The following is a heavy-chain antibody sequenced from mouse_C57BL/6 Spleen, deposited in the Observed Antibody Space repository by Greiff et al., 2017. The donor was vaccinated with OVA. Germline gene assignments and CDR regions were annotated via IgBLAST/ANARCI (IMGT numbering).Heavy chain of an antibody. CDR3: ARSSDYFDY. V-gene: IGHV2-2*01. CDR2: IWSGGST. Sequence: VQPPESGPGLVQPSQSLSIHCTVSGFSLTRYGLHWVRQSSGKGLEWLGVIWSGGSTDYNAAFISRLSISKDNSKSQVFFKMNSLQADDTAIYYCARSSDYFDYWGQGTTLTVSS. J-gene: IGHJ2*01. CDR1: GFSLTRYG.